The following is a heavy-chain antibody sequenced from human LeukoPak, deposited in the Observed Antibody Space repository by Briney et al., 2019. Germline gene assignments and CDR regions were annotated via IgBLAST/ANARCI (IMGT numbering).Heavy chain of an antibody. CDR2: IKQDGGEK. J-gene: IGHJ4*02. Sequence: GGSLRLSCTASGFTFSSFWMTWVRQVPGKGLEWVANIKQDGGEKYYVDSVKGRFTISRDNSKNTVYLQVNSLRAEDTALYYCAQDRAYIQFYFWGQGTLVTVSS. V-gene: IGHV3-7*03. CDR1: GFTFSSFW. D-gene: IGHD5-18*01. CDR3: AQDRAYIQFYF.